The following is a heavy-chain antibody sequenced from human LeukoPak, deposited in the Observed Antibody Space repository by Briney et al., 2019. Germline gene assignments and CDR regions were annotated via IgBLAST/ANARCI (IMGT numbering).Heavy chain of an antibody. D-gene: IGHD6-13*01. CDR1: GGTFTSYG. Sequence: SVKVSCKASGGTFTSYGISWVRQAPGQGLEWMGWISPFLGKANYAQKFQGRVTITPDKSTSTAYMELRSLRSEDTAVYYCARGRIAAAGTANWFDPSGEASLVT. J-gene: IGHJ5*02. V-gene: IGHV1-69*10. CDR2: ISPFLGKA. CDR3: ARGRIAAAGTANWFDP.